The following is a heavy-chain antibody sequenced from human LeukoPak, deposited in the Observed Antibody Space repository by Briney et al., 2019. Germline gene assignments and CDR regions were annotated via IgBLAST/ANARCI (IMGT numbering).Heavy chain of an antibody. J-gene: IGHJ4*02. CDR3: ARAIQLWPTYYFDY. V-gene: IGHV4-34*01. D-gene: IGHD5-18*01. CDR1: GGSFSGYY. Sequence: PSETLSLTCAVYGGSFSGYYWSWIRQPPGKGLEWIGEINHSGSTNYNPSLKSRVTISVDKSKNQFSLKLSSVTAADTAVYYCARAIQLWPTYYFDYWGQGTLVTVSS. CDR2: INHSGST.